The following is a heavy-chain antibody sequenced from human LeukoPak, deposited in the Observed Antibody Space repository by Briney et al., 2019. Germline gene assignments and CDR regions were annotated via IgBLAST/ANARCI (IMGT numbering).Heavy chain of an antibody. CDR1: GGSITSGNFY. CDR2: IYGSGST. CDR3: ARGWGSTSSNYFDP. D-gene: IGHD2-2*01. V-gene: IGHV4-61*02. J-gene: IGHJ5*02. Sequence: SETLSLTCTVSGGSITSGNFYWSWIRQPAGKGLEWIGRIYGSGSTNYSPSLRSRVTISIDTSKNQFSLKLNSVTAADTAVNYCARGWGSTSSNYFDPWGQGTLVTVSS.